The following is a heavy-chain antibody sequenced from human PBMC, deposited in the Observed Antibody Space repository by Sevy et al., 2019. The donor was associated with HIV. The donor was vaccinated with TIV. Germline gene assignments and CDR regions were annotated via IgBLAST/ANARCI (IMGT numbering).Heavy chain of an antibody. CDR2: ISAYNGNT. CDR3: ARDTRSSTVIMVPFDY. Sequence: ASVKVSCKASGYTFTSYGISWVRQAPGQGLEWMGWISAYNGNTNYAQKLQGRVTMTTDTSTSTAYMELRSLRSDDTAVYYCARDTRSSTVIMVPFDYWGQGTLVTVSS. J-gene: IGHJ4*02. V-gene: IGHV1-18*04. D-gene: IGHD4-17*01. CDR1: GYTFTSYG.